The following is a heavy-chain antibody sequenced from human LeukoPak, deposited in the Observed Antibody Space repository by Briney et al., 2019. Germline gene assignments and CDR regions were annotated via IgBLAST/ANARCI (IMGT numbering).Heavy chain of an antibody. Sequence: AETLSLTCTVSGVSISSYYWSWIRQPPGKGLEGIGYIYYSGSTNYNPSLKSRVTISVDTSKNQFSLKLSSVTAADTAVYYCARLPHHVLLWSGESIDAFDIWGQGTMVTVSS. CDR3: ARLPHHVLLWSGESIDAFDI. CDR2: IYYSGST. J-gene: IGHJ3*02. V-gene: IGHV4-59*08. D-gene: IGHD3-10*01. CDR1: GVSISSYY.